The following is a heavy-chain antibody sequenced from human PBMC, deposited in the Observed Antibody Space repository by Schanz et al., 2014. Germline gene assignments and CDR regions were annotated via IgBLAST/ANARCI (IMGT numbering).Heavy chain of an antibody. J-gene: IGHJ2*01. V-gene: IGHV4-61*02. CDR1: GGSIRSGTYY. Sequence: QVQLQESGPGLVKPSQTLSLTCTVSGGSIRSGTYYWSWIRQPAGKALEWVGRVFPNGITNYNPSLKRQSPISLDAPKIQFSLTLASLTAADTAVYYCARDTTWRLDLWGRGTLVTVSS. D-gene: IGHD1-1*01. CDR2: VFPNGIT. CDR3: ARDTTWRLDL.